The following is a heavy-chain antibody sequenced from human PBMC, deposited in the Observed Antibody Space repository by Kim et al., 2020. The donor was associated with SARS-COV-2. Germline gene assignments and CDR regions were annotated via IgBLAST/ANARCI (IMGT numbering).Heavy chain of an antibody. CDR2: ISRTSGSI. CDR1: GFNFNDYG. CDR3: ARELEIWTMAVLIGVPTYYNGLAV. Sequence: GGSLRLSCVGFGFNFNDYGINWVRQAPGKGLEWISYISRTSGSIYYADSVKGRFTIARDKAEKSVFLQMNSLRDDDTAVYYCARELEIWTMAVLIGVPTYYNGLAVWGQGTTVTVSS. D-gene: IGHD6-19*01. J-gene: IGHJ6*02. V-gene: IGHV3-48*02.